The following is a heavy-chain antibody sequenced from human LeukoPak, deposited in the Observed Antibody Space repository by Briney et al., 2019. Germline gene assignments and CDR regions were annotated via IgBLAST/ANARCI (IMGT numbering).Heavy chain of an antibody. V-gene: IGHV5-51*01. D-gene: IGHD3-3*01. CDR1: GYSFTSYW. J-gene: IGHJ6*02. CDR2: IYPGDSDT. CDR3: ARSSGTSPYDTIFGGMDV. Sequence: GESLKISCKGSGYSFTSYWIGWVRQMPGKGREWMGIIYPGDSDTRYSPSFQGQVTISADKSISTAYLQWSSLKASDTAMYYCARSSGTSPYDTIFGGMDVWGQGTTVTVSS.